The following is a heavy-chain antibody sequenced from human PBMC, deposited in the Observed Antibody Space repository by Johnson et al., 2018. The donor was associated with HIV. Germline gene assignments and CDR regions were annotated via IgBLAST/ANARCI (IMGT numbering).Heavy chain of an antibody. J-gene: IGHJ3*02. D-gene: IGHD3-22*01. CDR2: IRYDGSNK. CDR1: GFTFSSYG. Sequence: QVQLVESGGGLVKPGGSLRLSCAASGFTFSSYGMHWVRQAPGKGLEWVAFIRYDGSNKYYADSVKGRFTISRDNSKNTLYLQMNSLRAEDTALYYCARDISSGYHAFDIWGQGTMVTVSS. CDR3: ARDISSGYHAFDI. V-gene: IGHV3-30*02.